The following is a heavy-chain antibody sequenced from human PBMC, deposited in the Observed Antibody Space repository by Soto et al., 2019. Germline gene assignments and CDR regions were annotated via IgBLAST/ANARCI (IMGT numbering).Heavy chain of an antibody. CDR3: ASTMITHPDVAFDI. J-gene: IGHJ3*02. CDR2: IYHSGST. Sequence: KASETLSLTCAVSGGSISSGGYSWSWIRQPPGKGLEWIGYIYHSGSTYYNPSLKSRVTISVDRSKNQFSLKLSSVTAADTAVYYCASTMITHPDVAFDIWGQGTMVTVSS. CDR1: GGSISSGGYS. D-gene: IGHD3-16*01. V-gene: IGHV4-30-2*01.